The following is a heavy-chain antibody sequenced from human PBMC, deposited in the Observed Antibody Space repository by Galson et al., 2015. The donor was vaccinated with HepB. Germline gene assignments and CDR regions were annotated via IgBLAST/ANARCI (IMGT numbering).Heavy chain of an antibody. V-gene: IGHV3-30*18. CDR1: GFTFSSYG. CDR2: ISYDGSNK. Sequence: SLRLSCAASGFTFSSYGMHWVRQAPGKGLEWVAVISYDGSNKNYADSVKGRFTISRDNSKNTLYLQVNSLRAEDTAVYYCAKDVVGYNSGMDVWGQGTTVTVSS. J-gene: IGHJ6*02. D-gene: IGHD5-24*01. CDR3: AKDVVGYNSGMDV.